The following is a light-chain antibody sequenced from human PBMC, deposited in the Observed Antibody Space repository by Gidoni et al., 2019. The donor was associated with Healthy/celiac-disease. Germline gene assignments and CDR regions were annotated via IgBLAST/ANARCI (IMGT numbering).Light chain of an antibody. CDR3: QQSYSTPRT. J-gene: IGKJ1*01. V-gene: IGKV1-39*01. CDR2: AAS. Sequence: DSQMTQSPSSLSASVGDRVTITCRASQSISSYLNWYQQKPGKAPKLLIYAASSLQSGVPFRFSGSGSGTDFTLTISSLQPEDFATYYCQQSYSTPRTFGQGTKVEIK. CDR1: QSISSY.